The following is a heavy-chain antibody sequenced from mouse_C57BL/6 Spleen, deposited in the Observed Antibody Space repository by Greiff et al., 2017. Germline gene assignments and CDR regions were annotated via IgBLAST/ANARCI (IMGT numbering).Heavy chain of an antibody. CDR3: ARSPSGTGYAMDY. CDR2: IYPGDGDT. Sequence: VQLQQSGAELVKPGASVKISCKASGYAFSSYWMNWVKQRPGKGLEGNGQIYPGDGDTNYNGKFKGKATLTADKSSSTAYMQLSSLTSEDSAVYFCARSPSGTGYAMDYWGQGTSVTVSS. J-gene: IGHJ4*01. CDR1: GYAFSSYW. D-gene: IGHD3-1*01. V-gene: IGHV1-80*01.